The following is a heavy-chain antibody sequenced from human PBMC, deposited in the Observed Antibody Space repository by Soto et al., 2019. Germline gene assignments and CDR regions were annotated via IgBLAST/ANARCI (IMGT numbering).Heavy chain of an antibody. CDR1: GYTFSNYD. D-gene: IGHD2-8*02. CDR2: VSNRNGVT. Sequence: QVQLVQSGGEVKKPGASVKVSCKTSGYTFSNYDFSWVRQAPGQGLEWMGWVSNRNGVTNYAEKFRDRVTMNTDRSTNTVYMELRCLRSDDTAVYFCSRERLNTGWYGFDHWGQGTQVTVS. CDR3: SRERLNTGWYGFDH. J-gene: IGHJ4*02. V-gene: IGHV1-18*04.